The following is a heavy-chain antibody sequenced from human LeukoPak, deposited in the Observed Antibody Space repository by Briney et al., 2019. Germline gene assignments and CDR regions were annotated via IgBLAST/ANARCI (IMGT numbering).Heavy chain of an antibody. CDR2: IWYDGSNK. J-gene: IGHJ4*02. Sequence: GGSLRLSCAASGFTFSSYGMHWVRQAPGKGLEWVAVIWYDGSNKYYADSVKGRFTISRDNSKNTLYLQMNSLRAEDTAVYYCAKVSYRYCSGGSCYSDYWGQGTLVTVSS. CDR3: AKVSYRYCSGGSCYSDY. CDR1: GFTFSSYG. D-gene: IGHD2-15*01. V-gene: IGHV3-33*06.